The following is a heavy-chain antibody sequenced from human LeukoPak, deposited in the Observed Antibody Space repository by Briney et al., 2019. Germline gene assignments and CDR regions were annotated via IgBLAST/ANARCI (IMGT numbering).Heavy chain of an antibody. J-gene: IGHJ3*02. CDR2: IRQDGSDQ. CDR3: ARAYDSSGYRAFDI. Sequence: GGSLRLSCAVSGFSFSRYWMSWVRQAPGRGLEWVASIRQDGSDQHYVDSVKGRLTIFRDNAKNSLYLQVNSLRAEDTAMYYCARAYDSSGYRAFDIWGQGTMVTVSS. CDR1: GFSFSRYW. V-gene: IGHV3-7*04. D-gene: IGHD3-22*01.